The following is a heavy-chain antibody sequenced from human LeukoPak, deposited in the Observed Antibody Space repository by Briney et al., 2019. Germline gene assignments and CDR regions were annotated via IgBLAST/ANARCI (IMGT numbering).Heavy chain of an antibody. CDR3: AKGYYYDSSGYQYPFDY. CDR1: GFTFSSYA. Sequence: GGSLRLSCAASGFTFSSYAMHWVRQAPGKGLEWVAVISYDGSNKYYADSVKGRFTISRDNSKNTLYLQMNSLRAEDTAVYYCAKGYYYDSSGYQYPFDYWGQGTLVTVSS. D-gene: IGHD3-22*01. CDR2: ISYDGSNK. J-gene: IGHJ4*02. V-gene: IGHV3-30-3*01.